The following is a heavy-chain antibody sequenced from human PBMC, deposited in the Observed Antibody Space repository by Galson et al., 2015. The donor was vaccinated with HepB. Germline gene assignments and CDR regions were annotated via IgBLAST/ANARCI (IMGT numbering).Heavy chain of an antibody. Sequence: SLRLSCAASGFTFTTYGMHWVRQAPGKGLEWVTLISNDGTNRYYADSVKGRFTISRDNSKNTVYLQMNSLRTEDTAVYYCAKDHFHGSRSYCNLPNFWGQGTVVTVSS. V-gene: IGHV3-30*18. D-gene: IGHD3-10*01. CDR2: ISNDGTNR. J-gene: IGHJ4*02. CDR3: AKDHFHGSRSYCNLPNF. CDR1: GFTFTTYG.